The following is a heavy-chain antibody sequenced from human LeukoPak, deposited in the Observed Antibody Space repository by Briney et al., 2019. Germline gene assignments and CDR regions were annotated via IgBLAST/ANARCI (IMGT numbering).Heavy chain of an antibody. CDR1: GGSISSVNYY. Sequence: PSETLSLTCTVSGGSISSVNYYWSWIRQPPGKGLEWIGYIYYTGSTYYNPSLKSRVTISVDTSENQFSLKLSSVTAADAAVYFCARNDYGDYGGSFDIWGQGTMVTVSS. CDR3: ARNDYGDYGGSFDI. D-gene: IGHD4-17*01. V-gene: IGHV4-30-4*08. CDR2: IYYTGST. J-gene: IGHJ3*02.